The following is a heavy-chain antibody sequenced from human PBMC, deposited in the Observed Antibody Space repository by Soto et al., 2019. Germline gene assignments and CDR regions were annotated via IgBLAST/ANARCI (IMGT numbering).Heavy chain of an antibody. Sequence: QVTLVESGGGVVQPGRSLRLSCAASGFTLSSYGMHWVRQAPGKGLERVAVIWYDGTNKYYADSVTGRFTISRDNSTNTLYRHMNSLRAEDTAVYYCSRDRGAAAGTSYYYGMDVRGQGTTVTFAS. D-gene: IGHD6-13*01. J-gene: IGHJ6*02. V-gene: IGHV3-33*01. CDR3: SRDRGAAAGTSYYYGMDV. CDR2: IWYDGTNK. CDR1: GFTLSSYG.